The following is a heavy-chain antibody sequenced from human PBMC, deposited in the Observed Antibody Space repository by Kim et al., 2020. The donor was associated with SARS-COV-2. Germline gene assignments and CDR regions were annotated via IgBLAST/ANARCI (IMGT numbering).Heavy chain of an antibody. CDR1: GFTFSNAW. CDR2: IKSKTDGGTT. Sequence: GSLRLSCAASGFTFSNAWMSWVRQAPGKGLEWVGRIKSKTDGGTTDYAAPVKGRFTISRDDSKNTLYLQMNSLKTEDTAVYYCTTDRGHLGFGELFTLYYWGQGTLVTVSS. CDR3: TTDRGHLGFGELFTLYY. V-gene: IGHV3-15*01. J-gene: IGHJ4*02. D-gene: IGHD3-10*01.